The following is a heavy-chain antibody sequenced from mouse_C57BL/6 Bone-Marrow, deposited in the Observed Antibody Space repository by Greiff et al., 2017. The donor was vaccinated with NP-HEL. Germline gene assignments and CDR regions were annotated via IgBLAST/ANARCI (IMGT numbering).Heavy chain of an antibody. Sequence: QVQLQQSGAELVRPGASVKLSCKASGYTFTDYYINWVKQRPGQGLEWIARIYPGSGNTYYNEKFKGKATLTAEKSSSTAYMQLSSLTSEDSAVYFCARSSSGYGDYWGQGTTLTVSS. V-gene: IGHV1-76*01. J-gene: IGHJ2*01. CDR3: ARSSSGYGDY. CDR2: IYPGSGNT. D-gene: IGHD3-2*02. CDR1: GYTFTDYY.